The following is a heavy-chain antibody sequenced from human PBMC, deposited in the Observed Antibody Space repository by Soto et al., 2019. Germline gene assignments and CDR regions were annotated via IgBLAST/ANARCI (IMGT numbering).Heavy chain of an antibody. Sequence: ASVKVSCKASGYTFTSYYMHWVRQAPGQGLEWMGIINPSGGNTSYAQKLQGRVTMTTDTSTGTAYMELRSLISDDTAVYYCARASSSSSSYYSDYWGQGTLVTVSS. CDR1: GYTFTSYY. V-gene: IGHV1-46*01. CDR3: ARASSSSSSYYSDY. D-gene: IGHD6-6*01. J-gene: IGHJ4*02. CDR2: INPSGGNT.